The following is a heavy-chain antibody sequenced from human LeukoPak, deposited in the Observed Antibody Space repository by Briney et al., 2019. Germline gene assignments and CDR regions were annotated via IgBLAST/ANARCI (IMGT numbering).Heavy chain of an antibody. CDR2: ISASAAMT. CDR1: GFTDSTKY. CDR3: AKDRSIGTYYTFDH. D-gene: IGHD1-26*01. Sequence: PGGSLRLSCAASGFTDSTKYMTWVRQAPGKRLEWVSSISASAAMTYYADSVRGRFTVSRDNSNNTLYLQMSSLTAADTAVYYCAKDRSIGTYYTFDHWGQGTLVTVSS. J-gene: IGHJ4*02. V-gene: IGHV3-23*01.